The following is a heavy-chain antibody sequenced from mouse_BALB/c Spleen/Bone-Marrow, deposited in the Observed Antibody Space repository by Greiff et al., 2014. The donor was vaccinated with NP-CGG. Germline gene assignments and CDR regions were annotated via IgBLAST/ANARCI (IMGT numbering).Heavy chain of an antibody. J-gene: IGHJ2*01. CDR1: GFSLTTYG. D-gene: IGHD3-1*01. V-gene: IGHV2-2*02. CDR2: IWTGGST. CDR3: ARNHRGYYFDY. Sequence: VQLQESGPGLVQSSQSLSITCTVSGFSLTTYGVHWVRQSPGKGLEWLGVIWTGGSTDYNAAFISRLSISKDNSKSQVFFEMNSLRANDTAIYYCARNHRGYYFDYWGQGTTLTVSS.